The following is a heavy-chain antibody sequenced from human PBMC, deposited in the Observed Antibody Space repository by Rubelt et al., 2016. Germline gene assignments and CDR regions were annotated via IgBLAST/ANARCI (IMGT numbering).Heavy chain of an antibody. CDR3: ARDDAETVNDYGDETDDY. D-gene: IGHD4-17*01. Sequence: SYGMHWVRQAPGKGLEWVAVIWYDGSNKCYADSVKGRFTISRDNSKNTLYLQMNSLRAEDTAVYYCARDDAETVNDYGDETDDYWGQGTLVTVSS. CDR2: IWYDGSNK. V-gene: IGHV3-30*19. CDR1: SYG. J-gene: IGHJ4*02.